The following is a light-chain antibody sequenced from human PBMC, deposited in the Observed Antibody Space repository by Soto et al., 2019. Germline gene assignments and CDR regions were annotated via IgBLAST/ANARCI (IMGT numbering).Light chain of an antibody. V-gene: IGLV2-14*01. Sequence: QSVLTQPASVSGSPGQSITISCTGTSSDVGGYNYVSWYQQHPGKAPKLMIYEVSNRPSGVSNRFSGSKSGNTASLTISGLQAEDEADYYCSSYTSSSTLVFGTGPQRTVL. J-gene: IGLJ1*01. CDR3: SSYTSSSTLV. CDR2: EVS. CDR1: SSDVGGYNY.